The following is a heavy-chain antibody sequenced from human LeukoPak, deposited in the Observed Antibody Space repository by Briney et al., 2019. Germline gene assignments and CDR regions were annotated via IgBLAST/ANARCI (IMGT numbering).Heavy chain of an antibody. CDR1: GFTFSNAW. CDR3: AGGYYYDSGFDY. J-gene: IGHJ4*02. V-gene: IGHV3-7*04. D-gene: IGHD3-22*01. CDR2: IKQDGSEK. Sequence: GGSLRPSCAASGFTFSNAWMSWVRQAPGKGLEWVANIKQDGSEKYYVDSVKGRFTISRDNAKNSLYLQMNSLRAEDTAVYYCAGGYYYDSGFDYWGQGTLVTVSS.